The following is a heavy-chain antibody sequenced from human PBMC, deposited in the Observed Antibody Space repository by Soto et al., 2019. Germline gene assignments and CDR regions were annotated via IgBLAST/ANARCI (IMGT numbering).Heavy chain of an antibody. V-gene: IGHV2-5*02. Sequence: QITLKESGPSLVKPTETLTLTCHFSGFSLSSSGVGVAWILQPPGKPLEWLALIYWDDDKYTIPSLKSRLTSTKDTSKKPVVLLMTNMDPVDTATYFGVHILTGGRFDSWGQGTLVTVSS. CDR1: GFSLSSSGVG. J-gene: IGHJ4*02. CDR2: IYWDDDK. D-gene: IGHD3-16*01. CDR3: VHILTGGRFDS.